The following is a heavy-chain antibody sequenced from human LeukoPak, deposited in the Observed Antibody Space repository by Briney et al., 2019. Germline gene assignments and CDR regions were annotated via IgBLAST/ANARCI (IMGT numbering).Heavy chain of an antibody. CDR2: IYDSGST. D-gene: IGHD3-10*01. CDR3: ARHYGP. CDR1: GVSIANEIW. J-gene: IGHJ5*02. Sequence: SETLSLTCTVSGVSIANEIWWSWIRQPPGKGLEWIGSIYDSGSTYYNPSLKSRVTISVDTSKNQFSLKLNSVTAADTAVYYCARHYGPWGQGTLATVSS. V-gene: IGHV4-39*01.